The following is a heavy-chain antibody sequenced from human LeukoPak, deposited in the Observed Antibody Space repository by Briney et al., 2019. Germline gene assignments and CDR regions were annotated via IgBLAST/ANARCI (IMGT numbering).Heavy chain of an antibody. CDR3: ARVHSWSGPDF. V-gene: IGHV4-38-2*02. D-gene: IGHD3-3*01. J-gene: IGHJ4*02. CDR2: IYHSGST. Sequence: SDTLSLTCTVSGYSISSGYYWGWIRQPPGKGLEWIGSIYHSGSTYYSPSLKSRVSISIDTSKNQFSLNLSSVTAADTAIYSCARVHSWSGPDFWGQGTLVTVSS. CDR1: GYSISSGYY.